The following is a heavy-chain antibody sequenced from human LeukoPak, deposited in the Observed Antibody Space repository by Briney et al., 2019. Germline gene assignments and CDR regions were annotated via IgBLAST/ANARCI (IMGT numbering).Heavy chain of an antibody. Sequence: GGSLRLSCAASGFTFSDYYMSWIRQAPGKGLEWVSYISSSSTYTNYADSVEGRFTISRDNAKNSLYLQMNSLRAEDTAVYYCARDRSSSWYWFDPWGQGTLVTVSS. J-gene: IGHJ5*02. V-gene: IGHV3-11*06. D-gene: IGHD6-13*01. CDR2: ISSSSTYT. CDR1: GFTFSDYY. CDR3: ARDRSSSWYWFDP.